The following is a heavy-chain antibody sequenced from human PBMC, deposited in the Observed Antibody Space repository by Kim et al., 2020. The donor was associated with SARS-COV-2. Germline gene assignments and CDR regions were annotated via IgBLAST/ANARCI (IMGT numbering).Heavy chain of an antibody. V-gene: IGHV4-39*01. J-gene: IGHJ4*02. Sequence: YYNPSLKSRVTISVDTSKNQFSLKLSSVTAADTAVYYCARLEGNPYYFDYWGQGTLVTVSS. CDR3: ARLEGNPYYFDY.